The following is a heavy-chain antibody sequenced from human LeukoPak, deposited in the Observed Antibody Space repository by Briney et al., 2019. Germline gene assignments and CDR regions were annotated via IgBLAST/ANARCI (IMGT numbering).Heavy chain of an antibody. V-gene: IGHV1-2*02. CDR1: GYTFTGYY. CDR2: INPNSGGT. J-gene: IGHJ4*02. Sequence: EASVKVSCKASGYTFTGYYMHWVRQAPGQGLEWMGWINPNSGGTNYAQKFQGRVTMTRDTSIGTAYMELSRLRSDDTAVYYCARGQPGVAAAGNLDYWGQGTLVTVSS. CDR3: ARGQPGVAAAGNLDY. D-gene: IGHD6-13*01.